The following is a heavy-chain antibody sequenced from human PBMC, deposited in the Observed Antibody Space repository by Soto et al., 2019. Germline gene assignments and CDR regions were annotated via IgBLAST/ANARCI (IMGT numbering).Heavy chain of an antibody. CDR3: ARACSSNSCYDVFDY. D-gene: IGHD2-2*01. CDR2: IYTSVST. CDR1: GGSISSYY. J-gene: IGHJ4*02. Sequence: SETLSLTCTVCGGSISSYYGSWIRQPAGKGLEWIGRIYTSVSTNYNPSLKSRVTMSVDTSKNQFSLKLSSVTAADTAVYYCARACSSNSCYDVFDYWGQGTLVTVSS. V-gene: IGHV4-4*07.